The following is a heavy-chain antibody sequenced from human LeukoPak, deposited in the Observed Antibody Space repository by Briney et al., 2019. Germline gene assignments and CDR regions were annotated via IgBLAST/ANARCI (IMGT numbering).Heavy chain of an antibody. J-gene: IGHJ4*02. CDR1: GCSINSYD. D-gene: IGHD1-26*01. CDR2: IYTTGST. CDR3: ARSGYTISYYSLDY. Sequence: SETLSLTCTVSGCSINSYDWGWIRQPAGKGLEWIGRIYTTGSTNYNPSLESRVTMSVDTSKNQFSLKLTSVTAADTAMYYCARSGYTISYYSLDYWGQGTLVTVSS. V-gene: IGHV4-4*07.